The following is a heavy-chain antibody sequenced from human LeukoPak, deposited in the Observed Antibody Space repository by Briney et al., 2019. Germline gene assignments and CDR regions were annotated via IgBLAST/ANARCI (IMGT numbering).Heavy chain of an antibody. CDR3: ARGGHIVVVTAIF. J-gene: IGHJ4*02. Sequence: ASVKVSCKASGYTSTGYYMHWVRQAPGQGLEWMGWINPNSGGTNYAQKFQGRVTMTRDTSISTAYMELSRLRSDDTAVYYCARGGHIVVVTAIFWGQGTLVTVSS. CDR2: INPNSGGT. D-gene: IGHD2-21*02. CDR1: GYTSTGYY. V-gene: IGHV1-2*02.